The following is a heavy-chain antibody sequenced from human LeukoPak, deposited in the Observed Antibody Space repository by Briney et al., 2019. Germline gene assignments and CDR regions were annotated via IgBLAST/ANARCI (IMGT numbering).Heavy chain of an antibody. CDR2: INHSGST. J-gene: IGHJ4*02. CDR3: ARGHFLY. Sequence: SETLSFTCAVYGGSFSGYYWSWIRQPPGKGLEWIGEINHSGSTNYNPSLKSRVTISVDTSKNQFSLKLSSVTAADTAVYYCARGHFLYWGQGTLVTVSS. CDR1: GGSFSGYY. D-gene: IGHD3-3*02. V-gene: IGHV4-34*01.